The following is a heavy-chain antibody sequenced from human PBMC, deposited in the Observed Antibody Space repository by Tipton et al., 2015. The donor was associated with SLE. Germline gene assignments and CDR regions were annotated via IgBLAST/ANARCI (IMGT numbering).Heavy chain of an antibody. CDR1: GGSISSGGYY. D-gene: IGHD3-3*01. Sequence: TLSLTCTVSGGSISSGGYYWSWIRQPPGKGLEWIGEINHRGSTNYNPSLKSRVTISVDTSKNQFSLKLSSVTAADTAVYYCASEAYDFWSGPSAYFQHWGQGTLVTVSS. CDR2: INHRGST. J-gene: IGHJ1*01. V-gene: IGHV4-39*07. CDR3: ASEAYDFWSGPSAYFQH.